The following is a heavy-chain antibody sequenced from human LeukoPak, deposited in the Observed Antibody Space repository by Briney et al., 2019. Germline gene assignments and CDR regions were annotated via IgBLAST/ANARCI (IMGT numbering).Heavy chain of an antibody. CDR3: ARDIGYSYGYNWFDP. V-gene: IGHV4-39*07. D-gene: IGHD5-18*01. CDR2: IYYSGST. J-gene: IGHJ5*02. CDR1: GGSISSSSYY. Sequence: SETLSLTCTVSGGSISSSSYYWGWIRQPPGKGLEWIGSIYYSGSTYYNPSLKSRVTISVDTSKNQFSLKLSSVTAADTAVYCCARDIGYSYGYNWFDPWGQGTLVTVSS.